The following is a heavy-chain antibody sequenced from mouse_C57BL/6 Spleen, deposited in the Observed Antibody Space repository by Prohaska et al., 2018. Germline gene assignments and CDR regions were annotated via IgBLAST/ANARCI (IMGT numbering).Heavy chain of an antibody. Sequence: LVAPSQSLSITCTVSGFSLTSYGVDWVRQSPGKGLEWLGVIWGVGSTNYNSALKSRLSISKDNSKSQVFLKMNSLQTDDTAMYYCASQDSSGPFAYWGQGTLVTVSA. J-gene: IGHJ3*01. CDR2: IWGVGST. V-gene: IGHV2-6*01. CDR1: GFSLTSYG. D-gene: IGHD3-2*02. CDR3: ASQDSSGPFAY.